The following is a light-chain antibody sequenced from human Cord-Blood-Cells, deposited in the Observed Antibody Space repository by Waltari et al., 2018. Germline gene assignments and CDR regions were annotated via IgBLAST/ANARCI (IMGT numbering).Light chain of an antibody. J-gene: IGKJ2*01. CDR1: QSISSW. V-gene: IGKV1-5*01. CDR3: QQYNRYSPYT. CDR2: DAS. Sequence: DIQMTQSPSTLSASVGDRVTITCRASQSISSWLAWYQQKPGKAPKLLICDASSLESGVPSRFSGSGSGTEFTLTISRLQPDDFATYYCQQYNRYSPYTFDQGTKLEIK.